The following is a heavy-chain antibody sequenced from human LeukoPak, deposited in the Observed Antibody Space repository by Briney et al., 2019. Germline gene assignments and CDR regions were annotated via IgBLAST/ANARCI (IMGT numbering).Heavy chain of an antibody. CDR3: ARDMATVQHQD. J-gene: IGHJ4*02. D-gene: IGHD4-17*01. Sequence: GASVKVSCKASGYIFTNYGISWVRQAPGQGLEWMGWISAYSGNTNYVQKFQDRVTMTTDTSTSTAYMELRSLRSDDTAVYFCARDMATVQHQDWGQGTLFTVSS. CDR2: ISAYSGNT. CDR1: GYIFTNYG. V-gene: IGHV1-18*01.